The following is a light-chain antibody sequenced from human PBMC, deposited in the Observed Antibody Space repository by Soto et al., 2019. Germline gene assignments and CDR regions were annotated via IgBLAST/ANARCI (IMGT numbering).Light chain of an antibody. CDR3: QQYSHLIT. J-gene: IGKJ5*01. Sequence: DIQMTQSPSSLSASVGDRVTITCQASQDISNYLNWYQQKLGKAPKLLIYDASNLETGVPSRFSGSGSGTDLTLTISSLQPEDISTYYCQQYSHLITFDQGTRLEIK. V-gene: IGKV1-33*01. CDR1: QDISNY. CDR2: DAS.